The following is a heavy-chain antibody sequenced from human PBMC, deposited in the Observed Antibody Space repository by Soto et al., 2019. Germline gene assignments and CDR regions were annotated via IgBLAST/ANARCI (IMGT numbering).Heavy chain of an antibody. D-gene: IGHD3-3*01. V-gene: IGHV4-59*01. CDR3: ARGGTFGVYWFDP. CDR2: IYYSGST. J-gene: IGHJ5*02. CDR1: GGSIGSYY. Sequence: SDTLSLTSTWSGGSIGSYYGSLIRQPPGKGLEWIGYIYYSGSTNYNPSLKSRVTISVDTSKNQFSLSLTSVTAADTALYYCARGGTFGVYWFDPWGQGTLVTVS.